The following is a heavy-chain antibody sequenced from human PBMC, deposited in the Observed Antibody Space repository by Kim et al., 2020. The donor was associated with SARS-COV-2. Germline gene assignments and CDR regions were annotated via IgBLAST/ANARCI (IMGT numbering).Heavy chain of an antibody. CDR3: AGGRITIFGVVIIDAFDI. V-gene: IGHV1-8*01. D-gene: IGHD3-3*01. J-gene: IGHJ3*02. CDR2: MNPNSGNT. CDR1: GYTFTSYD. Sequence: ASVKVSCKASGYTFTSYDINWVRQATGQGLEWMGWMNPNSGNTGYAQKFQGRVTMTRNTSISTAYMELSSLRSEDTAVYYCAGGRITIFGVVIIDAFDIWGQGTMVTVSS.